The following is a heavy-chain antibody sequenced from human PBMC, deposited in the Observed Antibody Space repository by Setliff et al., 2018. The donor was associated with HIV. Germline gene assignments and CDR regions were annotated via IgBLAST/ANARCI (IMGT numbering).Heavy chain of an antibody. J-gene: IGHJ3*02. Sequence: EASVKVSCKASGYTFTNYAIHWVRQAPGQRLEWMGWINPGNGNTKYSQKFQGRVTITRDTSATTAYMELSSLRSEDTAIFYCAREPIGGDDALDIWGQGTMVTVSS. CDR2: INPGNGNT. CDR3: AREPIGGDDALDI. V-gene: IGHV1-3*01. D-gene: IGHD2-21*02. CDR1: GYTFTNYA.